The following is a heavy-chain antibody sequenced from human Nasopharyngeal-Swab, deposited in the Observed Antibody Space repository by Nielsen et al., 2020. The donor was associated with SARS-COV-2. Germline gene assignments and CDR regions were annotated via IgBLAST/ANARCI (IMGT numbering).Heavy chain of an antibody. CDR1: GFTFSSYG. J-gene: IGHJ3*02. D-gene: IGHD2-2*01. Sequence: GGSLRFSCAASGFTFSSYGMHWVRQAPGKGLEWVAFIRYDGSNKYYADSVKGRFTISRDNSKNTLYLQMNSLRAEDTAVYYCAKDMTAKYCSSTSCQREDAFDIWGQGTMVTVSS. CDR3: AKDMTAKYCSSTSCQREDAFDI. CDR2: IRYDGSNK. V-gene: IGHV3-30*02.